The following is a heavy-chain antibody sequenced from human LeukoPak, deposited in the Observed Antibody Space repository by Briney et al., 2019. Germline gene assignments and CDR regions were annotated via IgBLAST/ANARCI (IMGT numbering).Heavy chain of an antibody. CDR3: ARDLRYCSSTSCHYYMDV. CDR1: GGSISSGSYY. V-gene: IGHV4-61*02. D-gene: IGHD2-2*01. CDR2: IYTSGST. J-gene: IGHJ6*03. Sequence: SETLSLTCTVSGGSISSGSYYWGWIRQPAGKGLEWIGRIYTSGSTNYNPSLKSQVTISVDTSKNQFSLKLSSVTAADTAVYYCARDLRYCSSTSCHYYMDVWGKGTTVTVSS.